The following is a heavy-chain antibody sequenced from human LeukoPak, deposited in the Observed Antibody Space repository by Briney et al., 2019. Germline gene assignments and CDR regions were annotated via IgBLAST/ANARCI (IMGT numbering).Heavy chain of an antibody. Sequence: GRCLRLSCALSGFTLSSQAISWVRQAAGGGREWVSAISGSGSSTYYADSVKGRFTISRDNSKNTLYLQMNSLRAEDTAVYYCAKSTMIRRVFDYWGQGTLVTVSS. CDR3: AKSTMIRRVFDY. CDR2: ISGSGSST. J-gene: IGHJ4*02. V-gene: IGHV3-23*01. CDR1: GFTLSSQA. D-gene: IGHD3-22*01.